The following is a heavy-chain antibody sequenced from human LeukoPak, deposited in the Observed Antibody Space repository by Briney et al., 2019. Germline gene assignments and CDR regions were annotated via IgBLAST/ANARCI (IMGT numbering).Heavy chain of an antibody. V-gene: IGHV1-69*13. CDR1: GGTFSSHA. Sequence: SVKVSCKASGGTFSSHAISWVRQAPGQGLEWMGGIIPIFGTANYAQKFQGRVTITADESTSTAYMELSSLRSEDTAVYYCARSGISYSSSWYRYYYGMDVWGKGTTVTVSS. CDR2: IIPIFGTA. J-gene: IGHJ6*04. D-gene: IGHD6-13*01. CDR3: ARSGISYSSSWYRYYYGMDV.